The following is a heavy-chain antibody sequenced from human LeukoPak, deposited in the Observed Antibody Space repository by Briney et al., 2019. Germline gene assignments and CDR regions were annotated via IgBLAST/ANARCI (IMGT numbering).Heavy chain of an antibody. D-gene: IGHD2-15*01. J-gene: IGHJ6*02. V-gene: IGHV3-9*01. CDR1: GFTFDYYA. CDR3: AKDMGYCSGGSCYYPYYYYGMDV. CDR2: ISWDSGSI. Sequence: GGSMRLSCAASGFTFDYYAMPWVRQAPGEGLEWVSGISWDSGSIGYADSVKGRFTISRDNAKNSLYLQMNSLRAEDTALYYCAKDMGYCSGGSCYYPYYYYGMDVWGQGTTVTVSS.